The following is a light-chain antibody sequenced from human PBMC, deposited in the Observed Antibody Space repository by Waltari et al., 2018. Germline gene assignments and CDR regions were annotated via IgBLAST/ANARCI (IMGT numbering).Light chain of an antibody. Sequence: QSVLTHPPSVSAAPGQRVTSVCSGGSSNIGNNYVSWYRQFPGTAPKLLINDDSERPSGIPGRITGSKSATSADLTSTGLQAGDEDNYYCGTWDSSLSGAVFGGGSHLTVL. CDR1: SSNIGNNY. CDR3: GTWDSSLSGAV. J-gene: IGLJ7*01. CDR2: DDS. V-gene: IGLV1-51*01.